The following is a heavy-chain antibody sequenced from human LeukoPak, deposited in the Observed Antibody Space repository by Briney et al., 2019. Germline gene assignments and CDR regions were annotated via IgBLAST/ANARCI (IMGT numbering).Heavy chain of an antibody. V-gene: IGHV3-21*01. CDR3: ARGVSSTRLWFGELFARYYYYMDV. Sequence: GSPRLSRAASGFTFSSYSINWVRPAPGKGLEWVSSISSSSSYIYYADSVKGRFTISRGNAKNSLYLQMNSLRAEDTAVYYCARGVSSTRLWFGELFARYYYYMDVWGKGTTVTVS. CDR1: GFTFSSYS. D-gene: IGHD3-10*01. J-gene: IGHJ6*03. CDR2: ISSSSSYI.